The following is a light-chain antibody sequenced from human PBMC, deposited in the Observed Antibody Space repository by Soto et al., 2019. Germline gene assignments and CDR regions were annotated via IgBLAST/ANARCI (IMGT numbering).Light chain of an antibody. CDR3: SSYTSSSTLV. J-gene: IGLJ1*01. V-gene: IGLV2-14*01. CDR1: SSDVGGHIY. CDR2: DVS. Sequence: QAVVTQPASVSGSPGQSITISCTGTSSDVGGHIYVSWYQQHPGKAPKLMIYDVSNRPSGVSNRFSASKSGNTASLTISGLQAEDDADYYCSSYTSSSTLVFGTGTKLTVL.